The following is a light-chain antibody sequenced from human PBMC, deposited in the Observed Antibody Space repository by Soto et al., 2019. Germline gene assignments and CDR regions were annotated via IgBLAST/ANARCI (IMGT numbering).Light chain of an antibody. J-gene: IGKJ1*01. Sequence: DIQMTQSPSSLSASVGDRVTITCRASQSISSYLNWYQQKPGKAPKLLIYAASSLQSGVPSRFSGSGSGAAFTLTITSLRPEDSATYYCLQNHNYPRTFGQGTKVDIK. V-gene: IGKV1-39*01. CDR2: AAS. CDR3: LQNHNYPRT. CDR1: QSISSY.